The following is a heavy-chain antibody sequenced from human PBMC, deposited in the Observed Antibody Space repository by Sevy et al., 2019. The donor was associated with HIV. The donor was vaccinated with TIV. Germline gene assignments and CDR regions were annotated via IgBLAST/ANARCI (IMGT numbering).Heavy chain of an antibody. CDR2: INSRSSTI. CDR1: GFTFSTNS. Sequence: GGSLRLSCVASGFTFSTNSMNWVRQAPGKGLEWVSYINSRSSTIHYADSVKGRFTIFRDNAQNSLYLQMNSLRGEDTAGYYCARGPSFLVVSDAPVDYWGQGTLVTVSS. V-gene: IGHV3-48*01. D-gene: IGHD2-8*02. J-gene: IGHJ4*02. CDR3: ARGPSFLVVSDAPVDY.